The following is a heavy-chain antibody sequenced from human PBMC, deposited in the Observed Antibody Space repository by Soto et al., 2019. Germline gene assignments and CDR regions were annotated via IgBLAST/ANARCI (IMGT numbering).Heavy chain of an antibody. V-gene: IGHV4-39*01. Sequence: PGKGLEWIGTFHYSGRTYYSPSLESRVTISVDTSKNQFSLKVSSVTAADTAVFYCARLSVYANGTICYGFHVMAFLLQGSTVIGSS. CDR2: FHYSGRT. CDR3: ARLSVYANGTICYGFHVMAF. J-gene: IGHJ6*02. D-gene: IGHD2-2*01.